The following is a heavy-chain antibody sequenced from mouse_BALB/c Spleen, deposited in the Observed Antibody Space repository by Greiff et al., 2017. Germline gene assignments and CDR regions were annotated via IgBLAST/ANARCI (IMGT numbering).Heavy chain of an antibody. D-gene: IGHD2-14*01. J-gene: IGHJ2*01. Sequence: EVQLQQSGPGLVKPSQSLSLTCSVTGYSITSGYYWNWIRQFPGNKLEWMGYISYDGSNNYNPSLKNRISITRDTSKNQFFLKLNSVTTEDTATYYCAIAYYRYDGPFDYWGQGTTLTVSS. V-gene: IGHV3-6*02. CDR3: AIAYYRYDGPFDY. CDR2: ISYDGSN. CDR1: GYSITSGYY.